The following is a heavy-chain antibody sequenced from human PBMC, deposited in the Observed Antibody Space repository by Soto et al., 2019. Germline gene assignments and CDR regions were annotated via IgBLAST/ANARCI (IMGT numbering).Heavy chain of an antibody. J-gene: IGHJ6*02. CDR2: IWYDGTSK. D-gene: IGHD3-3*01. V-gene: IGHV3-33*01. CDR1: GFSFSFYG. CDR3: ARDSTPQRFMEKNDYNYYSGMDA. Sequence: QMQLVESGGGVVQPGGSLRLSCGSSGFSFSFYGMHWVRQAPGKGLEWVAFIWYDGTSKFYADSVKGRFTISRDNSKTTLCLEMNSLRAENTDVYYCARDSTPQRFMEKNDYNYYSGMDAWGQGTTVLVSS.